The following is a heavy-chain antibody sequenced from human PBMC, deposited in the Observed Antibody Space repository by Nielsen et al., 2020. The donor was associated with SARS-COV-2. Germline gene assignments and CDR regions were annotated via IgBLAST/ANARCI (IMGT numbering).Heavy chain of an antibody. CDR2: IRSKANSYAT. Sequence: GGSLRLSCAASGFSFNGSAMHWVRQASGKGLEWVGRIRSKANSYATAYGESAKSRSTISRDDLKNTAYLQMNSLKPEDTAVYYCAKGGDDARILGMDVWGQGTTVTVSS. D-gene: IGHD1-1*01. CDR1: GFSFNGSA. V-gene: IGHV3-73*01. CDR3: AKGGDDARILGMDV. J-gene: IGHJ6*02.